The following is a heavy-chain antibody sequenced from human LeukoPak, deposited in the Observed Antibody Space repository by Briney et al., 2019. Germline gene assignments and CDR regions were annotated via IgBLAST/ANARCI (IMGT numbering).Heavy chain of an antibody. Sequence: ASVKVSCKASGYTFTSYYMHWVRQAPGQGLEWMGIINPSGGSTSYAQKFQGRVTMTRDMSTSTVYMELSSLRSEDTAVYYCAISCYPYYFDYWGQGTLVTVSS. V-gene: IGHV1-46*01. CDR1: GYTFTSYY. J-gene: IGHJ4*02. CDR2: INPSGGST. CDR3: AISCYPYYFDY. D-gene: IGHD2-15*01.